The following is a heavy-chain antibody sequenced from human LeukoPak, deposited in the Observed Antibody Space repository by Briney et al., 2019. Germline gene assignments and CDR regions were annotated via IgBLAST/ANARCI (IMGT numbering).Heavy chain of an antibody. D-gene: IGHD6-13*01. CDR3: ATGIAAAADSRNY. J-gene: IGHJ4*02. CDR2: FDPEDGET. V-gene: IGHV1-24*01. CDR1: GYTLTELS. Sequence: ASVKVSCRVSGYTLTELSMYWVRQAPGKGLEWMGGFDPEDGETIYAQKFQGRVTMTEDTSTDTAYMELSSLRSEDTAVYYCATGIAAAADSRNYWGQGTLVTVSS.